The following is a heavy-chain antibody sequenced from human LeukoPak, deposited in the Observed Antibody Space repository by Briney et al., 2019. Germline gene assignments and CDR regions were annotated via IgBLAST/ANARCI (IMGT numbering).Heavy chain of an antibody. D-gene: IGHD2-15*01. CDR2: MNPNSGNT. CDR1: GYTFTSFD. J-gene: IGHJ5*02. Sequence: GASVKVSCKVSGYTFTSFDINWVRQATGQGLEWMGWMNPNSGNTGYAQKFQGRVTITRNTSIGTAYMELSSLRSEDTAVYYCARAAATRGWFDPWGQGTLVTVSS. CDR3: ARAAATRGWFDP. V-gene: IGHV1-8*03.